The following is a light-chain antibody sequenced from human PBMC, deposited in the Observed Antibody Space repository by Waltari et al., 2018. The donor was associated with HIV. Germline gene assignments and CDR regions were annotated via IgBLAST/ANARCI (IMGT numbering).Light chain of an antibody. CDR3: AAWDDRLNGYV. CDR2: INN. Sequence: QSVLTQPPSASGTPGQGVSITCSGSRSNIRSNTGNWYQQLPGTAPKLLIFINNQRSSGVPDRFSGSKSGTSASLAISGLQSEDEADYYCAAWDDRLNGYVFGTGTKVTV. V-gene: IGLV1-44*01. J-gene: IGLJ1*01. CDR1: RSNIRSNT.